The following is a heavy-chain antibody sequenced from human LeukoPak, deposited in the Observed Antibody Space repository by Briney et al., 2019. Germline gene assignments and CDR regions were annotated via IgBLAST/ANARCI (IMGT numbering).Heavy chain of an antibody. CDR2: INHSGST. D-gene: IGHD4-11*01. CDR1: GGSFSGYY. V-gene: IGHV4-34*01. CDR3: ARGHSIEPYYYYYYMDV. Sequence: SETLSLTCAVYGGSFSGYYWSWIRQPPGKGLEWIGEINHSGSTNYNPSLKSRVTISVDTPKNQFSLKLSSVTAADTAVYYCARGHSIEPYYYYYYMDVWGKGTTVTVSS. J-gene: IGHJ6*03.